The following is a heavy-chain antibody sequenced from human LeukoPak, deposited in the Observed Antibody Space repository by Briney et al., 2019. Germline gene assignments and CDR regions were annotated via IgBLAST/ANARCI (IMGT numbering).Heavy chain of an antibody. D-gene: IGHD6-6*01. CDR2: IYHSGST. CDR3: ARDGPRIAARPRGWFDP. CDR1: GYSISSGYY. J-gene: IGHJ5*02. V-gene: IGHV4-38-2*02. Sequence: SETLSFTCTVSGYSISSGYYWGWIRQPPGKGLEWIGSIYHSGSTYYNPSLKSRVTISVDTSKNQFSLKLSSVTAADTAVYYCARDGPRIAARPRGWFDPWGQGTLVTVSS.